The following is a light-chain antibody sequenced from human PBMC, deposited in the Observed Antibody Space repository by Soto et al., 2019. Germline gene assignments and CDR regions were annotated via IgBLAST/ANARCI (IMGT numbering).Light chain of an antibody. CDR1: GSDVGSYKY. J-gene: IGLJ1*01. V-gene: IGLV2-14*01. CDR3: SSYTSISSPVV. CDR2: EVS. Sequence: QSALSQPASVSGSPGQSITISCTGTGSDVGSYKYVSWYQQHPGKAPKLIIFEVSNRPSGVSDRFSGSKSGNTASLTISGLQAEDEADYYCSSYTSISSPVVFGTGTKVTVL.